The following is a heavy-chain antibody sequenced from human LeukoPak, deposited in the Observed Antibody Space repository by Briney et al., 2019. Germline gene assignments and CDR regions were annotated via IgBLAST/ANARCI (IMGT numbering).Heavy chain of an antibody. V-gene: IGHV4-61*01. Sequence: PSETLSLTCTVSGGSVSSGSYYWSCIRQPPGKGLEWIGYIYYSGSTNYNPSLKSRVTISVDTSKNQFSLKLSSVTAADTAVYYCAREVYYYGSGSQVETWFMDVWGQGTTVTVSS. D-gene: IGHD3-10*01. CDR3: AREVYYYGSGSQVETWFMDV. CDR2: IYYSGST. J-gene: IGHJ6*02. CDR1: GGSVSSGSYY.